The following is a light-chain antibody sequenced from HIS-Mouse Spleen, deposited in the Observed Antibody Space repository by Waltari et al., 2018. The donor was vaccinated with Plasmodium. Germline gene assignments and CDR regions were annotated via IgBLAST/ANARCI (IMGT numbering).Light chain of an antibody. CDR3: QQSYSTPYT. CDR1: QSISSY. V-gene: IGKV1-39*01. CDR2: AAS. J-gene: IGKJ2*01. Sequence: QMTQSPSSLSASVGDRVTITCRASQSISSYLNWYQQKPGKAPKLLIYAASSLQSGVPSRFSGSGSGTDFTLTISSLQPEDFATYYCQQSYSTPYTFGQGTKLEIK.